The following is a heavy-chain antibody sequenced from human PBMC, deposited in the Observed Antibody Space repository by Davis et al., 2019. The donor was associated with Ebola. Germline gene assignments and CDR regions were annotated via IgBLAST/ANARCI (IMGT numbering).Heavy chain of an antibody. CDR3: ARVRAVAGDLDFDY. J-gene: IGHJ4*02. CDR2: INSDGSST. D-gene: IGHD6-19*01. V-gene: IGHV3-74*01. Sequence: GESLKISCAASGFTFSSYWMHWVRQAPGKGLVWVSRINSDGSSTSYADSVKGRFTISRDNSKNTLYLQMNSLRAEDTAVYYCARVRAVAGDLDFDYWGQGTLVTVSS. CDR1: GFTFSSYW.